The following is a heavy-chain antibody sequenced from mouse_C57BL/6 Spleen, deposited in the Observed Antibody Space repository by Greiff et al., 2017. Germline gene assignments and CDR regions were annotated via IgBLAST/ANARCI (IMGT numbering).Heavy chain of an antibody. V-gene: IGHV5-17*01. CDR3: ARKDGYEYYYAMDY. D-gene: IGHD2-2*01. J-gene: IGHJ4*01. CDR2: ISSGSSTI. Sequence: EVQLLESGGGLVKPGGSLKLSCAASGFTFSDYGMHWVRQAPEKGLEWVAYISSGSSTIYYADTVKGRFTISRDNAKNTLFLQMTSLRSEDTAMYYCARKDGYEYYYAMDYWGQGTSVTVSS. CDR1: GFTFSDYG.